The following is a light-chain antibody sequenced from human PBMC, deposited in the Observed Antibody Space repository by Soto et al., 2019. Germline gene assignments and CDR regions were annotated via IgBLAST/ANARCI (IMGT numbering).Light chain of an antibody. J-gene: IGLJ3*02. CDR2: EVS. Sequence: QSALTQPASVSGSPGQSITISCTGTRDDVDDYNYVSWYQQNTGKAPKLMIFEVSNRTSGVSNRFSGSKSGNTASLTISGLRPEDEADYYCSSYTTSSTWVFGGGTKLTVL. CDR3: SSYTTSSTWV. V-gene: IGLV2-14*01. CDR1: RDDVDDYNY.